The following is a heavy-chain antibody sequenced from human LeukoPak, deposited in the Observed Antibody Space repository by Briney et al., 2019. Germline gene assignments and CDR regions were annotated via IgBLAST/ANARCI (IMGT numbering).Heavy chain of an antibody. V-gene: IGHV3-9*01. CDR3: AKDISVSGAWIDF. J-gene: IGHJ4*02. D-gene: IGHD2-21*02. Sequence: QSGGSLRLSCGASGFTFEDYAMHWVRQAPGKGLEWVSNISWNSGTIGYADSIKGRFTISRDNAKKSLYLQMNNLRAEDTALYYCAKDISVSGAWIDFWGQGTLVTVSS. CDR1: GFTFEDYA. CDR2: ISWNSGTI.